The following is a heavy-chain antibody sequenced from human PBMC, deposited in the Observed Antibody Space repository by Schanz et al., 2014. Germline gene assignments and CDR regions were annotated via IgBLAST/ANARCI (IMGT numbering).Heavy chain of an antibody. CDR3: AKDGRLPYYGTGSDFDY. V-gene: IGHV3-74*01. Sequence: VQLVESGGGLVQPGGSLRLSCAASGFTFSTYWMHWVRQAPGKGLVWVSRMIGSGSSVFYADSVKGRFTISRDNLKNTVYLQMNSLRAGDTAVYYCAKDGRLPYYGTGSDFDYWGQGTLVAVSS. D-gene: IGHD3-22*01. CDR1: GFTFSTYW. CDR2: MIGSGSSV. J-gene: IGHJ4*02.